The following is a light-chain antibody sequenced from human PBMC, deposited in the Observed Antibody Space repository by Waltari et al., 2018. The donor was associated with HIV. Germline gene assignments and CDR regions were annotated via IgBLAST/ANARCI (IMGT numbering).Light chain of an antibody. CDR2: QAS. V-gene: IGKV1-5*03. Sequence: DIRLTQSPSTLSASAGDRVAITCRAGQNVGAFLAWYQQKPGKPPKLLIFQASILEGGVPSRFSGRVSGSDFTLTINGLQSDDFATYYCLQYASFSGTFGQGTKVEL. CDR3: LQYASFSGT. J-gene: IGKJ1*01. CDR1: QNVGAF.